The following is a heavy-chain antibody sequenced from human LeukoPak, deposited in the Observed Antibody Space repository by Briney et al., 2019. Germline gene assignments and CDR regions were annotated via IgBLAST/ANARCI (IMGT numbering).Heavy chain of an antibody. Sequence: GSLRLSFGASGFTFIGSAMRWGRQAPGEGLEWVSLISYSGANSYYTDSVRGRFTISRDNSKDTLFLQMNSLRAEDTAIYYCARDMQLSTWGLGTMVTVSS. D-gene: IGHD3-16*02. CDR3: ARDMQLST. V-gene: IGHV3-23*01. J-gene: IGHJ3*01. CDR2: ISYSGANS. CDR1: GFTFIGSA.